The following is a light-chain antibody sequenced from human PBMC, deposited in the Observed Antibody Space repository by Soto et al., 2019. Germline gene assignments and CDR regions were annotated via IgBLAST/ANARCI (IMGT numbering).Light chain of an antibody. V-gene: IGKV3-15*01. J-gene: IGKJ5*01. Sequence: EIVMTQSPATLSVSPGERATLSCRASQSVSSNLAWYQQKPGQAPRLLIYGASLRATGIPARFSGGGSGTEFTLTISSLQSEDFAVYYCQQYGSSPPITFGQGTRLEIK. CDR1: QSVSSN. CDR3: QQYGSSPPIT. CDR2: GAS.